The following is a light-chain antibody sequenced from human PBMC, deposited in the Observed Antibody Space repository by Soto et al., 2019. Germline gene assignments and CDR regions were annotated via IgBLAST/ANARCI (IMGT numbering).Light chain of an antibody. J-gene: IGKJ1*01. CDR3: QQYGSLMWT. Sequence: EIVLTQSPGTLSLSPGEGATLSCRASQSVSSSYLAWYQQKPGQAPRLLIYGPSRRATGIPDRFSGSGSGTDFTLTISRLEPGDFAVYYCQQYGSLMWTFGQGTKVEIK. V-gene: IGKV3-20*01. CDR1: QSVSSSY. CDR2: GPS.